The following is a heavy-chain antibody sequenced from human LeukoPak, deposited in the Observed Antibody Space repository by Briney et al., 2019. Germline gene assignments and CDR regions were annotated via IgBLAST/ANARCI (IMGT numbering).Heavy chain of an antibody. CDR3: ARDGRGAAAADDPLDI. CDR2: MNPNSSST. Sequence: ASVKVSCKASGYTFTNHDFNWMRQATGQGLEWMGWMNPNSSSTGYAQKFQGRVTMTRDTSLSTAYMELSSLTSDDTAVYYCARDGRGAAAADDPLDIWGQGTTVTVSS. J-gene: IGHJ3*02. CDR1: GYTFTNHD. D-gene: IGHD6-13*01. V-gene: IGHV1-8*01.